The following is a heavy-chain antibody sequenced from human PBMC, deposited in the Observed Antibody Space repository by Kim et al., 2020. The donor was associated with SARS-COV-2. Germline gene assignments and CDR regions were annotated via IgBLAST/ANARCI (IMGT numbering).Heavy chain of an antibody. CDR1: GFTVSGNY. V-gene: IGHV3-53*01. Sequence: GGSLRLSCAVSGFTVSGNYMTWVRQAPGKGLEWVSIIYSDGSTYYSDSVKGRFTISRDNSKNTLYLQMNSLTAEDTAVYYCARRGYSYGTYYYGMDVWGQGTTVTVSS. D-gene: IGHD5-18*01. J-gene: IGHJ6*02. CDR2: IYSDGST. CDR3: ARRGYSYGTYYYGMDV.